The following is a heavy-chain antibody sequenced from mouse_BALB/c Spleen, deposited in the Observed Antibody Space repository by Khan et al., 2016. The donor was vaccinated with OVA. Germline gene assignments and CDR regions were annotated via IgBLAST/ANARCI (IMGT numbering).Heavy chain of an antibody. V-gene: IGHV9-3-1*01. CDR2: INTYTGEP. CDR1: GYSFTNYG. Sequence: QIQLVQSGPEVKKPGETVKISCKASGYSFTNYGMNWVRQAPGKGLKWMGWINTYTGEPTYADDFKGRFAFSLDTSSSTAYLQINNLKNEDTATYFCASGGYCFFDVWGEGTTVTVSA. J-gene: IGHJ1*01. CDR3: ASGGYCFFDV. D-gene: IGHD1-1*02.